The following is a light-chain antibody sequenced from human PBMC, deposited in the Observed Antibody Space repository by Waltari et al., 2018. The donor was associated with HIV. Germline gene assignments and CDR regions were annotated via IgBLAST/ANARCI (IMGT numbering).Light chain of an antibody. CDR1: QNSNSY. V-gene: IGKV1-39*01. CDR2: AAS. J-gene: IGKJ1*01. Sequence: GVRVTITCRASQNSNSYLNWYQHKPGKAPKLLVYAASRLQGGVPSRFSGSGSGTEFTLTISSLQPDDFATYYCQQSFSSPSFGQGTRVEIK. CDR3: QQSFSSPS.